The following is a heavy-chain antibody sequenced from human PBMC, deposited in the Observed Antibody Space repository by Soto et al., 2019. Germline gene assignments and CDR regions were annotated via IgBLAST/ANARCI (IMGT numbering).Heavy chain of an antibody. Sequence: GESLKISCKGSGYSFTSYWIGWVRQMPGKGLEWMGIIYPGDSDTRYSPSFQGQVTISADKSISTAYLQWSSLKASDTAMYYCARQGGLLWFGELEDYYYMDVWGKGTTVTVSS. D-gene: IGHD3-10*01. J-gene: IGHJ6*03. V-gene: IGHV5-51*01. CDR3: ARQGGLLWFGELEDYYYMDV. CDR2: IYPGDSDT. CDR1: GYSFTSYW.